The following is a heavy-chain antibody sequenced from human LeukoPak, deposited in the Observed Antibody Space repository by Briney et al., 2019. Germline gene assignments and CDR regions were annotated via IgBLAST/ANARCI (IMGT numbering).Heavy chain of an antibody. CDR2: INHSGST. CDR1: GGSFSGYY. Sequence: SXTLSLTCAVYGGSFSGYYWSWIRQPPGKGLEWIGEINHSGSTNYNPSLKSRVTISLDTSKNQFSLKLSSVTAADTAVYYCARAYYYDSRGYYLGLDSWGQGTLVTVSS. J-gene: IGHJ4*02. CDR3: ARAYYYDSRGYYLGLDS. D-gene: IGHD3-22*01. V-gene: IGHV4-34*01.